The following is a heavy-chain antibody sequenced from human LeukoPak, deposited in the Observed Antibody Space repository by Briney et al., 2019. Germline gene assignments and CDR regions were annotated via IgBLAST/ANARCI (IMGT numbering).Heavy chain of an antibody. CDR1: GFTFSSYG. D-gene: IGHD3-10*01. Sequence: GGSLILSCAASGFTFSSYGMHWVRQAPGKGLEWVAFIRYDGSNKYYADSVKGRFTISRDNSKNTLYLQMNSLRAEDTAVYYCAKEKVRGAQSDYWGQGTLVTVSS. V-gene: IGHV3-30*02. CDR3: AKEKVRGAQSDY. CDR2: IRYDGSNK. J-gene: IGHJ4*02.